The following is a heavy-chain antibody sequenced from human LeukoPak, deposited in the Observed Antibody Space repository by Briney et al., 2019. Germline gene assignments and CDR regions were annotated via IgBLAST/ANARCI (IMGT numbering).Heavy chain of an antibody. Sequence: KTSQTLSLTCAIPGDSVSSNSAAWSWIRQSPSRGLEWLGRTYYRSKWYNDYAVSVKSRITINPDTSKNQFSLQLNSVTPEDTAVYYCARVRDCSSTSCSFDPWGQGTLVTVSS. V-gene: IGHV6-1*01. CDR3: ARVRDCSSTSCSFDP. CDR1: GDSVSSNSAA. D-gene: IGHD2-2*01. J-gene: IGHJ5*02. CDR2: TYYRSKWYN.